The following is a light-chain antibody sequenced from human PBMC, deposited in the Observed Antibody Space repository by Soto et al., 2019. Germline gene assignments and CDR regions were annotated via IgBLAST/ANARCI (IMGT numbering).Light chain of an antibody. V-gene: IGLV1-40*01. Sequence: QSVLTQPPAVSGVPGQRVTISCTGSSSNIGAGYDVHWYQQLPGTAPKLLIYGNSNRPSGVPDRFSGSKSGTSASPAITGLQAEDDADYYCQSYDSSLSGSYVFGTGTEVTVL. CDR2: GNS. CDR3: QSYDSSLSGSYV. CDR1: SSNIGAGYD. J-gene: IGLJ1*01.